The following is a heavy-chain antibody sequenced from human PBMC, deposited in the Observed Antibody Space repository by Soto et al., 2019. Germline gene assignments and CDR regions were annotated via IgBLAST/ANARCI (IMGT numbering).Heavy chain of an antibody. D-gene: IGHD2-2*01. CDR3: ARDTSHYFDH. V-gene: IGHV1-18*01. Sequence: ASVKVSCKASGYTFITYGVTWVRQAPGQGLEWMGWITPYNGKTHYAQKFQDRVAMTTDTAATTAYMELRSLTSDDSAMYFCARDTSHYFDHWGQGILVTVSS. CDR1: GYTFITYG. J-gene: IGHJ4*02. CDR2: ITPYNGKT.